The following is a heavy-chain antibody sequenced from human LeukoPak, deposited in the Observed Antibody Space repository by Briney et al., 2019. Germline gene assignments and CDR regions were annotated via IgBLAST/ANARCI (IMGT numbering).Heavy chain of an antibody. D-gene: IGHD6-19*01. CDR1: GFTFSSYD. CDR2: IGTAGDT. J-gene: IGHJ2*01. V-gene: IGHV3-13*01. Sequence: PGGSLRLSCAASGFTFSSYDMHWVHQATGKGLEWVSAIGTAGDTYYPGSVKGRFTISRENAKNSLYLQMNSLRAGDTAVYYCARGTFSSGWLFYFDLWGRGTLVTVSS. CDR3: ARGTFSSGWLFYFDL.